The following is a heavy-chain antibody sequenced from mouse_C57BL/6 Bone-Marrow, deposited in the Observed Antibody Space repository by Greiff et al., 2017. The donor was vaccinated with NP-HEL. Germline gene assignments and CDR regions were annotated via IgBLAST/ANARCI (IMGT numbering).Heavy chain of an antibody. J-gene: IGHJ1*03. CDR1: GYTFTSYW. CDR2: IDPSDSET. CDR3: ARRIYYGYDDWYFDV. Sequence: QVQLKQPGAELVRPGSSVKLSCKASGYTFTSYWMHWVKQRPIQGLEWIGNIDPSDSETHYNQKFKDKATLTVDKSSSTAYMQLSSLTSEDSAVYYCARRIYYGYDDWYFDVWGTGTTVTVSS. V-gene: IGHV1-52*01. D-gene: IGHD2-2*01.